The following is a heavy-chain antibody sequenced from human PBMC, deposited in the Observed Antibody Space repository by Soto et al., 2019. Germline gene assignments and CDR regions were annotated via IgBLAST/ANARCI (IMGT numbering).Heavy chain of an antibody. CDR1: GYSISSGYY. Sequence: KPSETLSLTCAVSGYSISSGYYWGWIRQPPGKGLEWIGSIYHSGSTYYNPSLKSRVTISVDTSKNQFSLKLSSVTAADTAVYYCARDRDSSSCYLYPQKYNWFDPRGQGTLVTVSS. V-gene: IGHV4-38-2*02. D-gene: IGHD6-13*01. CDR3: ARDRDSSSCYLYPQKYNWFDP. J-gene: IGHJ5*02. CDR2: IYHSGST.